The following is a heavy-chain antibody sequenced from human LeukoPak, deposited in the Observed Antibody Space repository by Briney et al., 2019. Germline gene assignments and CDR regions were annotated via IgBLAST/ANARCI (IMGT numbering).Heavy chain of an antibody. V-gene: IGHV3-53*01. J-gene: IGHJ4*02. CDR3: ARVGHYYYGSGSYLGGFDY. CDR1: GFTVSSNY. Sequence: PGGSLRLSCAASGFTVSSNYMSWVRQAPGKGLEWVSVIYSGGSTYYADSVKGRFTISRDNSKNTLYLQMNSLRAEDTAVYYCARVGHYYYGSGSYLGGFDYWGQGTLVTVSS. CDR2: IYSGGST. D-gene: IGHD3-10*01.